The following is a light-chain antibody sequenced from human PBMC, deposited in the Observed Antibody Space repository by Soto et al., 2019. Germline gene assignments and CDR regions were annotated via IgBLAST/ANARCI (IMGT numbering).Light chain of an antibody. J-gene: IGKJ1*01. CDR2: AAS. Sequence: AIPMTQSPSSLSPSVGDRVTITCRASQGIRNDLGWYQHKPGKAPKLLIYAASSLQSGVPSRFSGRGSGTDFTLTISSLQPEDFATYYCLQAYNYPWTFGQGTKVEVK. CDR3: LQAYNYPWT. V-gene: IGKV1-6*01. CDR1: QGIRND.